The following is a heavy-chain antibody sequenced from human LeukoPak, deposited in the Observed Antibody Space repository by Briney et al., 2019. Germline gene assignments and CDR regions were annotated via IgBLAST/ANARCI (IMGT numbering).Heavy chain of an antibody. CDR3: ARLGDYGEGAFDN. J-gene: IGHJ3*02. CDR1: GYTFTIYY. V-gene: IGHV1-46*01. D-gene: IGHD4-17*01. CDR2: INPGGSST. Sequence: GASVKVSCKASGYTFTIYYLHWLRQAPGQGLEWMGIINPGGSSTSYAQKFQGRVTMTSDTSTSTVYMDLSRLRSDDTAVYYCARLGDYGEGAFDNWGQGTMVTVSS.